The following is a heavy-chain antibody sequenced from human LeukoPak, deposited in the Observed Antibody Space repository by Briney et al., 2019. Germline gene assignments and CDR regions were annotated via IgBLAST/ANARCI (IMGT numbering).Heavy chain of an antibody. CDR2: ISYDGSNK. V-gene: IGHV3-30*18. CDR1: GFTFSSYG. CDR3: AKAYSRKLDY. J-gene: IGHJ4*02. Sequence: PGGSLRLSCAASGFTFSSYGMHWVRQAPGKGLEWVAVISYDGSNKYYADSVKGRFTISRDNSKNTLYLQMNSLRAEDTAVYYCAKAYSRKLDYWGQGTLVTVSS. D-gene: IGHD6-13*01.